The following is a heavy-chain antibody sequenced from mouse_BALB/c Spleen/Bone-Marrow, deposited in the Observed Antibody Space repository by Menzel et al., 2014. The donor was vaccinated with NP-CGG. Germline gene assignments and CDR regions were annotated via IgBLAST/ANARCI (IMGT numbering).Heavy chain of an antibody. CDR1: GYTFTSYW. J-gene: IGHJ2*01. D-gene: IGHD2-1*01. Sequence: VQLVESGAELVKPGASVKLSCKASGYTFTSYWMHWVKQRPGQGLEWFGEINPSNGRTNYNEKFKSKATLTVDKSSSTAYMQLSSLTSEDSAVYYCARCYYGNYFDYWGQGTTLTVSS. CDR3: ARCYYGNYFDY. V-gene: IGHV1S81*02. CDR2: INPSNGRT.